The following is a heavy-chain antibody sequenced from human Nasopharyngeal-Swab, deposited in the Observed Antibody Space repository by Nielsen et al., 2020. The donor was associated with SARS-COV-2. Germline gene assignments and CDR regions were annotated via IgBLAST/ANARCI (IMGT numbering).Heavy chain of an antibody. V-gene: IGHV6-1*01. CDR3: ARHISSSRAYFDS. Sequence: SETLSLTCVISGDSVSNSNNSCSWIRQSPSRGLEWLGRTSYRSRWFTDYAPSVESRITINPDTSKNQLSLLVNSVTPEDTAVYYCARHISSSRAYFDSWGQGTLVTVSS. CDR1: GDSVSNSNNS. D-gene: IGHD6-6*01. CDR2: TSYRSRWFT. J-gene: IGHJ4*02.